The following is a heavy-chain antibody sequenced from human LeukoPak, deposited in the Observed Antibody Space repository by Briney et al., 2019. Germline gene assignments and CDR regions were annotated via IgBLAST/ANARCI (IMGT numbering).Heavy chain of an antibody. J-gene: IGHJ4*02. D-gene: IGHD2-8*01. CDR1: GFTFSNYA. CDR3: AKGLLVDPG. Sequence: GGSLRLSCAASGFTFSNYAMNWVRQAPGKGLEWVSSITGSGGSTYYADSVKGRFTISRDSTKNTLYLQMNSLRADDTAVYYCAKGLLVDPGWGQGTLVTVSS. V-gene: IGHV3-23*01. CDR2: ITGSGGST.